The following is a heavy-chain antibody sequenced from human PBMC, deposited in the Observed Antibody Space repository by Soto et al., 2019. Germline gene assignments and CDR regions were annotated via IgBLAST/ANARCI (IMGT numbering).Heavy chain of an antibody. Sequence: QITLKASGPTLVNPTQTLTLTCTFSGFSLSTSGAAVGWIRQAPGKALEGLGVVYWDDDNRYSPSIKNRGTITKDTPNTQVVLPLPNAVPVDTATYYCSPRQLVTFFVLVTQTDVLFDSWGQGTLVTVPS. V-gene: IGHV2-5*02. J-gene: IGHJ5*01. D-gene: IGHD3-3*02. CDR2: VYWDDDN. CDR1: GFSLSTSGAA. CDR3: SPRQLVTFFVLVTQTDVLFDS.